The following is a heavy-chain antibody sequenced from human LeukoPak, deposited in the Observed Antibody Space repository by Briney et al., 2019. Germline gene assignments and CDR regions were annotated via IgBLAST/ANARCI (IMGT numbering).Heavy chain of an antibody. CDR1: GFTVSSNY. V-gene: IGHV3-53*01. Sequence: GGSLRLSCAASGFTVSSNYMSWVRQAPGKGLEWVSVIYSGGSTYYADSVKGRFTISRDNSKNTLYLQMNSLRAEDTAVYYCARGYYYDRSGIDYWGQGTLVTVSS. J-gene: IGHJ4*02. CDR2: IYSGGST. D-gene: IGHD3-22*01. CDR3: ARGYYYDRSGIDY.